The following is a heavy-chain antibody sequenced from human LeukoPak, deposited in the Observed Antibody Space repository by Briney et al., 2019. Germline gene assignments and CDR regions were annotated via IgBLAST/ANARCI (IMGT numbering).Heavy chain of an antibody. J-gene: IGHJ4*02. D-gene: IGHD3-9*01. Sequence: KSSETLSLTCTVSGYSISSGYYWGWIRQPPGKGLEWIGYIYYSGSTNYNPSLKSRVTISVDTSKEQFSLKLSSVTAADTAVYYCARSKDILTGYCFDYWGQGTLVTVSS. CDR1: GYSISSGYY. CDR3: ARSKDILTGYCFDY. CDR2: IYYSGST. V-gene: IGHV4-61*01.